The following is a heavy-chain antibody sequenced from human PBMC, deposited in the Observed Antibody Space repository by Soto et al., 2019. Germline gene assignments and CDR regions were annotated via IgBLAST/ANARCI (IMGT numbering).Heavy chain of an antibody. D-gene: IGHD6-13*01. Sequence: QVHLVESGGGLVRPGGSLRLSCITSGFTFSDYYMSWIRQAPGKGLEWISYISSRNNYTNYADSVKGRFTISRDNAKKSLFLQMNSLRDEDTAVYYCARSVVSSTRFDPWGQGTLVTVSS. J-gene: IGHJ5*02. CDR2: ISSRNNYT. CDR1: GFTFSDYY. CDR3: ARSVVSSTRFDP. V-gene: IGHV3-11*06.